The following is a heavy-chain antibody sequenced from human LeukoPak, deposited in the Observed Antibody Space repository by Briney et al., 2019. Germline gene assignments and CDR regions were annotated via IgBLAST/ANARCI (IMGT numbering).Heavy chain of an antibody. Sequence: GGSLRLSCAGSGFPFGSYVMSWVRQAPGKGLEWIAYINHNAGRIYYPDFVKGRFTISRDNPKKTLYLQMNALRDEDTAMYYCARDHDWAFALWGQGTLVTVSS. V-gene: IGHV3-48*02. J-gene: IGHJ4*02. CDR3: ARDHDWAFAL. CDR2: INHNAGRI. CDR1: GFPFGSYV. D-gene: IGHD3-9*01.